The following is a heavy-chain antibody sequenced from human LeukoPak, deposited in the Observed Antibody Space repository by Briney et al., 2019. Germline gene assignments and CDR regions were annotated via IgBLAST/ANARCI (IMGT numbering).Heavy chain of an antibody. CDR3: ARDGGLLPDN. V-gene: IGHV3-74*01. J-gene: IGHJ4*02. D-gene: IGHD2-21*02. CDR1: VFPFSTYA. CDR2: ISPDGNSR. Sequence: GGSLRLSCAPSVFPFSTYAMHCVRQPPGKGLVWISRISPDGNSRGYADSVKGRFIISRDSATNTLSLQMNSLTADDTAVYYCARDGGLLPDNWGKGTLVTVSS.